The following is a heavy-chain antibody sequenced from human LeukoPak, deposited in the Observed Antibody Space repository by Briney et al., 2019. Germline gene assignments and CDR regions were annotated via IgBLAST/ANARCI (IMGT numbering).Heavy chain of an antibody. CDR3: ARGGAAAGTRRGNWFDP. D-gene: IGHD6-13*01. J-gene: IGHJ5*02. V-gene: IGHV1-2*02. CDR1: GYTFTDYY. CDR2: INPNSGGT. Sequence: ASVKVSCKTSGYTFTDYYLHWVRQAPGQGLEWMGWINPNSGGTNYAQKFQGRVTMTRDTSISTAYMELSRLRSDDTAVYYCARGGAAAGTRRGNWFDPWGQGTLVTVSS.